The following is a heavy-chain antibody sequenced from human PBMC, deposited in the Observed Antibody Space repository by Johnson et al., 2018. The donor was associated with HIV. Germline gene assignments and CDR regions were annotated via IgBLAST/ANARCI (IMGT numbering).Heavy chain of an antibody. Sequence: QVQLVESGGGLVKPGGSLRLSCAASGFSFRHFYIGWIRQAPGKGLAWISYMSRCGSTIYHAESVKGRLTISRDNAKNSLYLQMNSLRAEDTDLYYCAKDIALGYYYVLRGAFDSWGQGTMVTVSS. J-gene: IGHJ3*02. CDR1: GFSFRHFY. V-gene: IGHV3-11*01. D-gene: IGHD3-10*02. CDR2: MSRCGSTI. CDR3: AKDIALGYYYVLRGAFDS.